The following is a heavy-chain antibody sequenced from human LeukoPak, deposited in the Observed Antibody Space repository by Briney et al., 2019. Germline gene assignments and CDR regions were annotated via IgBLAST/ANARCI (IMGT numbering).Heavy chain of an antibody. CDR2: IYYSGST. D-gene: IGHD1-26*01. CDR3: AREGATFDP. Sequence: SETLSLTCTVSGGSISSYYWSWIRQPPGKGLEWIGYIYYSGSTNYNPSLKSRVTISVDTSKNQFSLKLSSVTAADTAVYYCAREGATFDPWGQGTPVTVSS. V-gene: IGHV4-59*12. CDR1: GGSISSYY. J-gene: IGHJ5*02.